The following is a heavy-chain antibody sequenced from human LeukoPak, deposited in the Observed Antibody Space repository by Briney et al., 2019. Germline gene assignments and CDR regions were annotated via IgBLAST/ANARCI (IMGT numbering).Heavy chain of an antibody. CDR1: GGSISSYY. CDR2: IYYSGST. D-gene: IGHD1-26*01. CDR3: ARQGWYSGSYYDY. Sequence: SETLSLTCTVSGGSISSYYWSWIRQPPGKGLEWIGYIYYSGSTNYNPSLKSRVTISVDTSKNQFSLKLSSVTAADTAVYYCARQGWYSGSYYDYWGREPWSPSPQ. V-gene: IGHV4-59*08. J-gene: IGHJ4*02.